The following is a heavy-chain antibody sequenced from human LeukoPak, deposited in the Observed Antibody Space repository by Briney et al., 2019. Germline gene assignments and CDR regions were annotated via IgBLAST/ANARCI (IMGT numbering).Heavy chain of an antibody. CDR3: ARDFRIMTKYVGVGVRYFHHHAMDV. J-gene: IGHJ6*02. CDR2: VFFNGTA. Sequence: TLSXTCTVSGGSTSTFYWAWIRQPPGKGPEWIGFVFFNGTADYNPSLKSRVTMSLDASNNQFSLRLNSVTAADTAVYYCARDFRIMTKYVGVGVRYFHHHAMDVWGRGTTVTVSS. D-gene: IGHD3-3*01. CDR1: GGSTSTFY. V-gene: IGHV4-59*12.